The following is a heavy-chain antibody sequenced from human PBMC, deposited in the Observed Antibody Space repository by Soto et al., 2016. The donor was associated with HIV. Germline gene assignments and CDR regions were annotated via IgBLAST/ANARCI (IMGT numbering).Heavy chain of an antibody. CDR2: INPNSGGT. D-gene: IGHD2-2*01. Sequence: QVQLVQSGAEVKKPGASVKVSCKASGYTFTGYYMHWVRQAPGQGLEWMGWINPNSGGTNYAQKFQGRVTMTRDTSISTAYMELSRLRSDDTAVYYCARVRTIVVVPAAMRDAFDIWAKGQWSPSLQ. CDR3: ARVRTIVVVPAAMRDAFDI. V-gene: IGHV1-2*02. J-gene: IGHJ3*02. CDR1: GYTFTGYY.